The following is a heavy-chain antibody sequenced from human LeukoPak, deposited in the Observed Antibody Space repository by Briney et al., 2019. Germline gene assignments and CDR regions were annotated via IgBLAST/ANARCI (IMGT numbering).Heavy chain of an antibody. CDR3: TRGYAGIDY. CDR2: ISPDSAFI. D-gene: IGHD5-12*01. J-gene: IGHJ4*02. Sequence: GGSLRLSCVGSGFTFSIDGMNWVRQAPGKGLEWVSSISPDSAFIPQADSVKGRFTISRDNAKNTLYLQINSLRAEDTAVYYCTRGYAGIDYWGQGTLVTVSS. CDR1: GFTFSIDG. V-gene: IGHV3-21*01.